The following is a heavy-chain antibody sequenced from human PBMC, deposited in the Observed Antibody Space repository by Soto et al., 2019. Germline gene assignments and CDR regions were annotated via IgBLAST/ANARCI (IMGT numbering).Heavy chain of an antibody. Sequence: PSETLSLTCTVSGGSISSGGYYWSWIRQHPGKGLEWIGYIYYSGSTYYNPSLKSRVTISVDTSKNQFSLKLSSVTAADTAVYYCARLYCTNGVCYQGTWFDPWGQGTLVTVSS. V-gene: IGHV4-31*03. CDR3: ARLYCTNGVCYQGTWFDP. J-gene: IGHJ5*02. D-gene: IGHD2-8*01. CDR1: GGSISSGGYY. CDR2: IYYSGST.